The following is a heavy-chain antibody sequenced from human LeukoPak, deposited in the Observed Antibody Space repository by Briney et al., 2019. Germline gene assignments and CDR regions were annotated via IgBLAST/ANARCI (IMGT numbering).Heavy chain of an antibody. CDR2: IYYSGST. V-gene: IGHV4-39*07. Sequence: PSQTLSLTCTVSGGSISSSSYYWGWIRQPPGKGLEWIGSIYYSGSTYYNPSLKSRVTISVDTSKNQFSLKLSSVTAADTAVYYCARDERGDDILTGSNYYYYGMDVWGQGTTVTVSS. J-gene: IGHJ6*02. D-gene: IGHD3-9*01. CDR3: ARDERGDDILTGSNYYYYGMDV. CDR1: GGSISSSSYY.